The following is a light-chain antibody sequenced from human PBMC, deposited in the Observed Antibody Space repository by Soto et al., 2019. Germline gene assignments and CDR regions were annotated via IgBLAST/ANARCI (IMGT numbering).Light chain of an antibody. J-gene: IGLJ1*01. V-gene: IGLV2-14*03. CDR3: SSYTKRPNYV. CDR1: TSDVGAYKY. Sequence: LSHPASVSWSPGHSITISCTGTTSDVGAYKYVSWFQQHSGKAPTLLIYEDSERPSQVSNRFSASKSGNTASLTISGLQAEDEADYYCSSYTKRPNYVFGGGTKVTVL. CDR2: EDS.